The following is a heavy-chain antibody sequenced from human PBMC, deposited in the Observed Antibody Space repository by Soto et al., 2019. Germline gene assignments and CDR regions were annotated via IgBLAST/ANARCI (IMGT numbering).Heavy chain of an antibody. D-gene: IGHD2-21*01. Sequence: QVQLQESGPGLVKPSQTLSLTCSVSGDSIRGGGHYWNWIRQFPGKGLEWIGYVYHSGRTHYNPSLRGRHTISIDTSKNQFSLRLISVTAADTALYYCAIDTGLAPTVCGYWGHGTQVTVSS. V-gene: IGHV4-31*03. CDR1: GDSIRGGGHY. CDR3: AIDTGLAPTVCGY. J-gene: IGHJ4*03. CDR2: VYHSGRT.